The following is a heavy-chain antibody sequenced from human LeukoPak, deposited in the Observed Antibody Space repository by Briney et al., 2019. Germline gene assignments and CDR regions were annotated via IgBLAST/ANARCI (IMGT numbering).Heavy chain of an antibody. Sequence: PSETLSLTCTVSGGSISSYYWSWIRQPPGKGLEWIGYIYYSGSTNYNPSPKSRVTISVDPSKNQFSLKLSSVTAAATAVYYCAGNYYDSMYRPFWGQGTMVTVSS. V-gene: IGHV4-59*01. CDR2: IYYSGST. J-gene: IGHJ3*01. D-gene: IGHD3-22*01. CDR1: GGSISSYY. CDR3: AGNYYDSMYRPF.